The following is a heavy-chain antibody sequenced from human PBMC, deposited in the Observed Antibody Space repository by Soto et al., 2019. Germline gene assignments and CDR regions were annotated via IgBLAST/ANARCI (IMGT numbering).Heavy chain of an antibody. J-gene: IGHJ4*02. CDR1: GFTFSRYA. CDR2: ISRDGTNK. CDR3: ARSRSGAVADSFDF. V-gene: IGHV3-30*04. D-gene: IGHD3-10*01. Sequence: GSLRLSCAASGFTFSRYAIHWVRQAPGKGLEWVAVISRDGTNKYYVDSVKGRFTISRDNSRNTLYLQMNSLRHEDAAVYYCARSRSGAVADSFDFWGQGTLVTVSS.